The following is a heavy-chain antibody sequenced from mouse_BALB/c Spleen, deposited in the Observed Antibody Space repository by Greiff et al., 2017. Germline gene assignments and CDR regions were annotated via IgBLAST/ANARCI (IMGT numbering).Heavy chain of an antibody. J-gene: IGHJ4*01. Sequence: EVQLVESGGGLVKPGGSLKLSCAASGFTFSSYTMSWVRQTPEKRLEWVATISSGGSYTYYPDSVKGRFTISRDNAKNTLYLQMSSLKSEDTAMYYCTRDMDYAMDYWGQGTSVTVSS. CDR3: TRDMDYAMDY. CDR2: ISSGGSYT. V-gene: IGHV5-6-4*01. CDR1: GFTFSSYT. D-gene: IGHD1-1*02.